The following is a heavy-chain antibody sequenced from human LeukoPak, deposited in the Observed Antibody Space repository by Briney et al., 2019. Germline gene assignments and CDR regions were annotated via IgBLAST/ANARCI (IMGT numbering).Heavy chain of an antibody. Sequence: ASVKVSCKVSGYTLTELSMHWVRQAPGQGLEWMGWINPNSGGTNYAQKFQGRVTMTRDTSISTAYMELSRLRSDDTAVYYCARVLSQQLVRYFQHWGQGTLVTVSS. J-gene: IGHJ1*01. CDR3: ARVLSQQLVRYFQH. D-gene: IGHD6-13*01. V-gene: IGHV1-2*02. CDR1: GYTLTELS. CDR2: INPNSGGT.